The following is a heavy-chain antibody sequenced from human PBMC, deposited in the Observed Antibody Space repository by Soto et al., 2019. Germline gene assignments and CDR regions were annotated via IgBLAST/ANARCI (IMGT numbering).Heavy chain of an antibody. CDR1: VGSIRSGDYY. J-gene: IGHJ4*02. CDR2: VHYSGNT. Sequence: PSETLSRTCTVSVGSIRSGDYYWSWILQTPERGLEWCGYVHYSGNTFYNPSLKSRATISLDTSRNQFSLNLSSVTAADSAVYYCAREIMAADHFDYWGQGALVTVSS. V-gene: IGHV4-30-4*01. CDR3: AREIMAADHFDY. D-gene: IGHD6-13*01.